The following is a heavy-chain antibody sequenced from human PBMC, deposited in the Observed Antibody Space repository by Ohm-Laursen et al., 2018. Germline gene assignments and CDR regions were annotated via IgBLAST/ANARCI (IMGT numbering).Heavy chain of an antibody. CDR1: GGSISSYY. Sequence: PSETLSLTCTVSGGSISSYYWSWIRQPPGKGLEWIGHIYYSGTTNYNPSLKSRVTMSVDTSKNQFSLKLSSVTAADTAVYYCARAWLPGAFDIWGQGTMVTVSS. V-gene: IGHV4-59*12. D-gene: IGHD6-19*01. J-gene: IGHJ3*02. CDR3: ARAWLPGAFDI. CDR2: IYYSGTT.